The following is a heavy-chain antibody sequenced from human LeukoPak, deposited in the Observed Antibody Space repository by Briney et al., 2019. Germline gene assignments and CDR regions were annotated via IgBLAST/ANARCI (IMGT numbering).Heavy chain of an antibody. Sequence: GGSLRLSCAASGFTFSNAWMTWVRQAPGKGLEWVANIRQDGSEKYHVDSVKGRFTISRDNAKNSVYLQMNSLRAEDTAVYYCARISCSRSSCYGVYDYWGQGSLVTVFS. J-gene: IGHJ4*02. CDR3: ARISCSRSSCYGVYDY. CDR2: IRQDGSEK. D-gene: IGHD2-15*01. CDR1: GFTFSNAW. V-gene: IGHV3-7*01.